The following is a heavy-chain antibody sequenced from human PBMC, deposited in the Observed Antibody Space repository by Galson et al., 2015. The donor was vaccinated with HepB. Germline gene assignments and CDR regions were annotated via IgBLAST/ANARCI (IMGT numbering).Heavy chain of an antibody. D-gene: IGHD5-24*01. V-gene: IGHV3-11*04. CDR2: ISSSGSTI. CDR3: ARVKVATINPYYYYGMDV. CDR1: GFTFSDYY. J-gene: IGHJ6*02. Sequence: SLRLSCAASGFTFSDYYMSWIRQAPGKGLEWVSYISSSGSTIYYADSVKGRFTISRDNAKNSLYLQMNSLRAEDTAVYYCARVKVATINPYYYYGMDVWGQGTTVTVSS.